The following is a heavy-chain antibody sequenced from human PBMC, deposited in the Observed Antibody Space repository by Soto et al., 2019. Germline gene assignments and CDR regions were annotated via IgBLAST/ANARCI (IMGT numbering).Heavy chain of an antibody. J-gene: IGHJ4*02. CDR2: ISSSSSTI. Sequence: GGSLRLSCAASGFTFSSYSMNWVRQAPGKGLEWVSYISSSSSTIYYADSVKGRFTISRDNAKNSLYLQMNSLRAEDTAVYYCARDLVIVVVPAAMPDYWGQGTLVTVSS. V-gene: IGHV3-48*01. CDR3: ARDLVIVVVPAAMPDY. CDR1: GFTFSSYS. D-gene: IGHD2-2*01.